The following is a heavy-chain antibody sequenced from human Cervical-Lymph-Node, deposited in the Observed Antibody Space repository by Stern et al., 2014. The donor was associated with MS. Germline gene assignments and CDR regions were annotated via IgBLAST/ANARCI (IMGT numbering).Heavy chain of an antibody. CDR2: IYYSGST. CDR3: ARRGYYDSSGYYYDAFDI. J-gene: IGHJ3*02. V-gene: IGHV4-59*01. CDR1: GGSISSYY. D-gene: IGHD3-22*01. Sequence: DQLVESGPGLVKPSETLSLTCTVSGGSISSYYWSWIRQPPGKGLEWIGYIYYSGSTNYNPSLKSRVTISVETSKNQFSLKLSSVTAADTAVYYCARRGYYDSSGYYYDAFDIWGQGTMVTVSS.